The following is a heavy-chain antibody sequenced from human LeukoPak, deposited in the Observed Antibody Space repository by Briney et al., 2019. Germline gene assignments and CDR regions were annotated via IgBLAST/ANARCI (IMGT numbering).Heavy chain of an antibody. Sequence: GGSLRLSCAASGFSLSGYWMTWVRQAPGKGLVWVSRINTDGGSTTYADSVKGRFTISRDNAKNTLYLQMNSLRAEDTAVYYCGRGFSIVPAGIPDYWGLGTLVTVSS. V-gene: IGHV3-74*01. D-gene: IGHD2-2*02. J-gene: IGHJ4*02. CDR1: GFSLSGYW. CDR2: INTDGGST. CDR3: GRGFSIVPAGIPDY.